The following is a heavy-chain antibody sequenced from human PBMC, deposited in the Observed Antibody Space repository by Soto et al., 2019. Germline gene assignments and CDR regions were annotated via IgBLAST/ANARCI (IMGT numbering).Heavy chain of an antibody. Sequence: ASETLSLTCTVSGGSISSGGYYWSWIRQHLGKGLEWTGYIYYSGSTYYNPSLKSRVTISVDTSKNQFSLKLSSVTAADTALYYCARVVSSGGPKYYFDYWGQGTLVTVSS. J-gene: IGHJ4*02. CDR2: IYYSGST. D-gene: IGHD2-15*01. CDR3: ARVVSSGGPKYYFDY. V-gene: IGHV4-31*03. CDR1: GGSISSGGYY.